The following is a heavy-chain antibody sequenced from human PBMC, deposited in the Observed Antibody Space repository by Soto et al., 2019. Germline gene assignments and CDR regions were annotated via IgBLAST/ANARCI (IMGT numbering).Heavy chain of an antibody. V-gene: IGHV4-39*01. J-gene: IGHJ5*02. D-gene: IGHD5-18*01. CDR3: ARLXGLRGYSYGYIANWFDP. CDR1: GGSISSSSYY. CDR2: IYYSGST. Sequence: PSETLSLTCTVSGGSISSSSYYWGWIRQPPGKGLEWIGSIYYSGSTYYNPSLKSRVTISVDTSKNQFSLKLSSVTAADTAVYYCARLXGLRGYSYGYIANWFDPWGQGTLVTVSS.